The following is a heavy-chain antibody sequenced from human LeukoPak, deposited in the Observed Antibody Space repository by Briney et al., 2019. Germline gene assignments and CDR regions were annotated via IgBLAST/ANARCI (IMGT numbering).Heavy chain of an antibody. CDR1: GGSISSGSYY. CDR3: ARDGSSGWYYFDY. D-gene: IGHD6-19*01. CDR2: IYYSGST. V-gene: IGHV4-61*01. J-gene: IGHJ4*02. Sequence: SETLSLTCTVSGGSISSGSYYWSWIRQPPGKGLEWIGYIYYSGSTNYNPSLKSRVTISVDTSKNQFSLKLSSVTAADTAVYYCARDGSSGWYYFDYWGQGTLVTVSS.